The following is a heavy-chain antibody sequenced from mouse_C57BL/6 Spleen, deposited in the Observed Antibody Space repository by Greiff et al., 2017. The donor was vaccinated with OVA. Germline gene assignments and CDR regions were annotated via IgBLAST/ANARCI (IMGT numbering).Heavy chain of an antibody. V-gene: IGHV5-17*01. CDR1: GFTFSDYG. CDR2: ISSGSSTI. CDR3: ASGPGFDY. Sequence: DVQLVESGGGLVKPGGSLKLSCAASGFTFSDYGMHWVRQAPEKGLEWVAYISSGSSTIYYADTVKGRFTISRDNAKNTLFLQMTSLESEDTAMYYCASGPGFDYWGQGTTLTVSS. J-gene: IGHJ2*01.